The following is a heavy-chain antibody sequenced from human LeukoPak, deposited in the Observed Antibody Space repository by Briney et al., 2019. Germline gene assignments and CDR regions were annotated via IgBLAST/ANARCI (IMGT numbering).Heavy chain of an antibody. CDR2: ISWNSGSI. D-gene: IGHD3-3*01. J-gene: IGHJ4*02. V-gene: IGHV3-9*01. CDR1: GFTFDDYA. Sequence: GGSLRLSCAASGFTFDDYAMDGVREAPGKGLEGFSGISWNSGSIDYADSVKCRFTISRDNAKNSLYLQMNSLTTEDTALYYCAKQSAGTHGYFDYWGQGTLVTVSS. CDR3: AKQSAGTHGYFDY.